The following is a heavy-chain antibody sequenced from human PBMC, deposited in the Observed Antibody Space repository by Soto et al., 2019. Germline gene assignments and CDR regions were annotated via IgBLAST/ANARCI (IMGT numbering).Heavy chain of an antibody. CDR1: GFTFSSYG. J-gene: IGHJ3*02. CDR3: AKLPTYYPAFDI. CDR2: ISYDGSNN. V-gene: IGHV3-30*18. D-gene: IGHD1-26*01. Sequence: QVQLVESGGGVVQPGRSLRLSCAASGFTFSSYGMHWVRQAPGKGLEWVAVISYDGSNNYYADSVKGRFTISRDNSKNTLYLQMNSLRAEDTAVYYCAKLPTYYPAFDIWGQGTMVTVSS.